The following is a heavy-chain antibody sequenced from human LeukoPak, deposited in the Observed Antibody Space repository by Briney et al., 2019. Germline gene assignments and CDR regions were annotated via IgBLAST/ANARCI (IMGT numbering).Heavy chain of an antibody. V-gene: IGHV3-49*04. J-gene: IGHJ3*02. Sequence: GGSLRLSCTTSGFTFSDYAVSWVRQAPGKGLEWIGFIRNKANGGTKEYAASVKGRFTISRDDSKTIAHLQMSSLKTEDTAVYYCSRFYSSGWASGAFDIWGQGTMVTVSS. CDR2: IRNKANGGTK. D-gene: IGHD3-22*01. CDR3: SRFYSSGWASGAFDI. CDR1: GFTFSDYA.